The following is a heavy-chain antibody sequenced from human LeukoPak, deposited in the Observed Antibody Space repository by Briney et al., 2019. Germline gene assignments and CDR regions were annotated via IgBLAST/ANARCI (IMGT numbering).Heavy chain of an antibody. CDR2: INHSGST. J-gene: IGHJ4*02. D-gene: IGHD3-10*01. V-gene: IGHV4-34*01. CDR3: ARGAQFPARRSRFDY. CDR1: GGFFSGYY. Sequence: PSETLPLPCAVYGGFFSGYYGMWIRQPPGKAREGCGEINHSGSTNYNPSLKSRVTISVDTSKNHFSLKLSYVTAADTAVYYCARGAQFPARRSRFDYWGQGTLVTVSS.